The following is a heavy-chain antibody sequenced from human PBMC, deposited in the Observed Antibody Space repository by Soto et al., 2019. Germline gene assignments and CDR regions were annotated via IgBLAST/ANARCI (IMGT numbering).Heavy chain of an antibody. CDR2: MSGSGDSI. V-gene: IGHV3-23*01. Sequence: EVQLLESGGGLIQPGGSLRLSCAASGFIFSSYIMTWVRQAPGKGLECVSGMSGSGDSIYYANSVKGRFTISRDNSKNTLYLQMNSGRAEGAALYYGAKAPPIRSGSRGLFADGGQGPLVTVSS. CDR3: AKAPPIRSGSRGLFAD. D-gene: IGHD1-26*01. J-gene: IGHJ4*02. CDR1: GFIFSSYI.